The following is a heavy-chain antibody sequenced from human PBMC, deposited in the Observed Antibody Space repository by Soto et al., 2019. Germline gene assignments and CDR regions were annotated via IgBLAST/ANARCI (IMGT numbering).Heavy chain of an antibody. D-gene: IGHD3-22*01. CDR1: GGSISSNNYY. CDR2: IHYSGST. V-gene: IGHV4-39*01. Sequence: SETLSLTCSVSGGSISSNNYYWGWIRQPPGQGLEWIGSIHYSGSTYDSPSLKSRVAMSIDTSKNQFSLKLRTVAAADTAVYFCARLYCDRNGYSWFDSWGQGTLVTVSS. CDR3: ARLYCDRNGYSWFDS. J-gene: IGHJ5*01.